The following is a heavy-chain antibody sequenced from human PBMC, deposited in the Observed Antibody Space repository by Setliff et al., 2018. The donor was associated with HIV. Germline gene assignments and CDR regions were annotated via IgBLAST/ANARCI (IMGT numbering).Heavy chain of an antibody. D-gene: IGHD2-15*01. CDR2: ISSSGSAI. CDR3: AKGPLIDCSGDSCYWEYYYYYMDV. CDR1: GFTFSDYY. V-gene: IGHV3-11*04. J-gene: IGHJ6*03. Sequence: PGGSMRLSCAASGFTFSDYYMSWIRQAPGKGLEWVSYISSSGSAIYYADSVKGRFTISRNNLKNTLYLQMNSLSAEDTAVYYCAKGPLIDCSGDSCYWEYYYYYMDVWGKGTTVTVSS.